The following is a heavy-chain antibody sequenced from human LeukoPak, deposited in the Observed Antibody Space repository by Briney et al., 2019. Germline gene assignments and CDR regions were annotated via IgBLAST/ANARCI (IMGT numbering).Heavy chain of an antibody. Sequence: SVKVTCKASGGTFSSYAISWVRQAPGQGLEWMGGIIPIFGTANYAQKFQGRVTITADESTSTAYMELSSLRSEDTAVYYCAISWIQLWFRVLPYYYGMDVWGQGTTVTVSS. V-gene: IGHV1-69*13. CDR3: AISWIQLWFRVLPYYYGMDV. CDR1: GGTFSSYA. D-gene: IGHD5-18*01. CDR2: IIPIFGTA. J-gene: IGHJ6*02.